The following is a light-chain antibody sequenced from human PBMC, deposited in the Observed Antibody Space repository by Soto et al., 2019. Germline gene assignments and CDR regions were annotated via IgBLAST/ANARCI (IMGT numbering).Light chain of an antibody. V-gene: IGKV3D-15*01. CDR1: QSVSNK. CDR2: ATS. J-gene: IGKJ4*01. CDR3: QQANSFPLT. Sequence: EIVLTQSPATLSVSPGETVSLSCRASQSVSNKLAWFQQKPGQAPRLLMSATSTRATGIPARFSGSGSGTEFTLTISSLQPEDFATYYCQQANSFPLTFGGGTKVDIK.